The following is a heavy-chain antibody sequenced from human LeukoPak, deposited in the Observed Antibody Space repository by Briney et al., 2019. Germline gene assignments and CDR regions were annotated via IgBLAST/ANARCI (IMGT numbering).Heavy chain of an antibody. Sequence: GASVKVSCKASGYTFTSYGISWVRQAPGQGLEWMGWISTYNGDTNYAQKLQGRVTMTTDTSTSTAYMELRSLRSDDTAVYYCARVSDFWSGYSKHYYYIDVWGEGTTVIVSS. V-gene: IGHV1-18*01. CDR2: ISTYNGDT. CDR3: ARVSDFWSGYSKHYYYIDV. D-gene: IGHD3-3*01. J-gene: IGHJ6*03. CDR1: GYTFTSYG.